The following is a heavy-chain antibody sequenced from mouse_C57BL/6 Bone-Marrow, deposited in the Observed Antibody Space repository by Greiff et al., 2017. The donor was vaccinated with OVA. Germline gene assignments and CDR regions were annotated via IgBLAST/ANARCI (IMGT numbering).Heavy chain of an antibody. D-gene: IGHD4-1*01. CDR1: GYTFTSYW. CDR3: ARGRWDAYWYFDV. V-gene: IGHV1-55*01. Sequence: QVQLQQPGAELVKPGASVKMSCKASGYTFTSYWITWVKQRPGQGLEWIGDIYPGSGSTNYNEKFKSKATLTVDKSSSTAYMQLSSLTSEDAAVYYCARGRWDAYWYFDVWGTGTTVTVSS. CDR2: IYPGSGST. J-gene: IGHJ1*03.